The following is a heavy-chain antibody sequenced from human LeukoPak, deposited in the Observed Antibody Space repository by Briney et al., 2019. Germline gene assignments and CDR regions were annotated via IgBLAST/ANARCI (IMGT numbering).Heavy chain of an antibody. D-gene: IGHD4-17*01. J-gene: IGHJ4*02. Sequence: PSETLSLTCTVSGGSFSSYYWSWIRQPPGKGLEGIGYIYYSGSTNYNPSLKSRVSISVDTSKNQFSLKLSSVTAADTAVYYCARTGSTVTMLYPFDHWGQGTLVTVSS. CDR3: ARTGSTVTMLYPFDH. V-gene: IGHV4-59*01. CDR2: IYYSGST. CDR1: GGSFSSYY.